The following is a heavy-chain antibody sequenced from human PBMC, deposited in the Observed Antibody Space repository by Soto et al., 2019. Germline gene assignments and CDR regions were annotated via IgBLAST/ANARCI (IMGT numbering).Heavy chain of an antibody. CDR2: IYPGDSDT. CDR3: ARTYYYDSSGYWRYYYYGMDV. D-gene: IGHD3-22*01. J-gene: IGHJ6*02. CDR1: GYSFTSYW. Sequence: HGESLKISCKGSGYSFTSYWIGWVRQMPGKGLEWMGIIYPGDSDTRYSPSFQGQVTISADKSISTAYLQWSSLKASDTAMYYCARTYYYDSSGYWRYYYYGMDVWDQGTTVTVSS. V-gene: IGHV5-51*01.